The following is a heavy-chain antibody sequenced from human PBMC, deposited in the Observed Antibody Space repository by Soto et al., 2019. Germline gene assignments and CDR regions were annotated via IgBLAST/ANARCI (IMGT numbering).Heavy chain of an antibody. CDR1: GGSISSGGSH. CDR2: MINSGTP. V-gene: IGHV4-31*03. Sequence: QVQLQESGPGLVKPSETLSLTCSVSGGSISSGGSHWSWIRQHPGKGLEWIGHMINSGTPYYNPSLKSRVSISVDTSRNHFSLSLSSVTVADTAVYYCVRGADRFKCAYWGQGTLVTVSS. J-gene: IGHJ4*02. CDR3: VRGADRFKCAY.